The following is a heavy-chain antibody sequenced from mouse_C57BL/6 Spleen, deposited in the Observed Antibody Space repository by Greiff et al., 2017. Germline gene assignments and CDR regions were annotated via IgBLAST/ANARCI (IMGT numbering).Heavy chain of an antibody. CDR3: ARADDGNYLYYAMDY. CDR2: INYDGSST. J-gene: IGHJ4*01. CDR1: GFTFSDYY. D-gene: IGHD2-3*01. V-gene: IGHV5-16*01. Sequence: VKVEESEGGLVQPGSSMKLSCTASGFTFSDYYMAWVRQVPEKGLEWVANINYDGSSTYYLDSLKSRFIISRDNAKNILYLQMSSLKSEDTATYYCARADDGNYLYYAMDYWGQGTSVTVSS.